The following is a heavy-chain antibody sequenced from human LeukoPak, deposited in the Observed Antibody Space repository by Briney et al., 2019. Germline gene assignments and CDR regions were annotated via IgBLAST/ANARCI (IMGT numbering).Heavy chain of an antibody. V-gene: IGHV1-3*01. D-gene: IGHD2-15*01. Sequence: ASVKVSCKASGYTFTSYAMHWVRQAPGQRLEWMGWINAGNGNTKYSQKFQGRVTTTGDTSASTSYMELSSLRSEDTAVYYCARGLGYCSGGSCYALFYYYAMDVWGQGTTVTVSS. CDR2: INAGNGNT. CDR3: ARGLGYCSGGSCYALFYYYAMDV. CDR1: GYTFTSYA. J-gene: IGHJ6*02.